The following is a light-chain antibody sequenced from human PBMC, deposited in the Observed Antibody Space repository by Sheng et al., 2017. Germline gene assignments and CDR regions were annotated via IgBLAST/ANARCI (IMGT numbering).Light chain of an antibody. CDR1: QTIDGY. CDR3: QQSLTTPPT. J-gene: IGKJ1*01. V-gene: IGKV1-39*01. CDR2: LAS. Sequence: DIQMTQSPSSLSASVGDRVTLTCRTSQTIDGYVNWYQHKAGKAPKLLIYLASSLQRGVPSRFRGSKSGTDYTLTISNLQPEDFGVYYCQQSLTTPPTFGQGTKVEIK.